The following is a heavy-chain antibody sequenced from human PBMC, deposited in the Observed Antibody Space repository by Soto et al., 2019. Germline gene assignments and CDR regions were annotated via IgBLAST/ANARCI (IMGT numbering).Heavy chain of an antibody. Sequence: SETLSLTCTVSGGSISSRSYYWGWIRQPPGKGLEWIGSIYHSGSTYYNPSLKSRVTISIDTSKNQFSLSLTSVTAADSSVYYCARHPSVVVYSSFVRLLYFDYWGQGSLVTVSS. D-gene: IGHD6-6*01. V-gene: IGHV4-39*01. J-gene: IGHJ4*02. CDR2: IYHSGST. CDR1: GGSISSRSYY. CDR3: ARHPSVVVYSSFVRLLYFDY.